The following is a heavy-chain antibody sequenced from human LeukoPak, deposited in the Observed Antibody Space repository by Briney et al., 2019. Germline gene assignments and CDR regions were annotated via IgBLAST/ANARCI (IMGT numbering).Heavy chain of an antibody. J-gene: IGHJ4*02. V-gene: IGHV4-34*01. Sequence: PSETLSLTCAVYGGSFSGYYWSWIRQPPGKGLKWIGEINHSGSTNYNPSLKSRVTISVDTSKNQFSLKLSSVTAADAAVYYCARRHRMTTVTSRTFDYWGQGTLVTVSS. CDR3: ARRHRMTTVTSRTFDY. CDR1: GGSFSGYY. D-gene: IGHD4-17*01. CDR2: INHSGST.